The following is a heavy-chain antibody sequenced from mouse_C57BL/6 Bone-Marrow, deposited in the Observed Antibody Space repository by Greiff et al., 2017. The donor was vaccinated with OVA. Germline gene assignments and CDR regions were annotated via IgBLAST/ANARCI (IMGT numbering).Heavy chain of an antibody. CDR3: ARGGDRGYFDD. Sequence: VHLVESGPGLVQPSQSLSITCTVSGFSLTSSGVHWVRQSPGKGLEWLGALWSGGSTDYNAAFISRLSISKDNSKSQVFFKRNSLQADDTAIYYCARGGDRGYFDDWGQGTTLTVSS. V-gene: IGHV2-2*01. CDR1: GFSLTSSG. J-gene: IGHJ2*01. D-gene: IGHD3-3*01. CDR2: LWSGGST.